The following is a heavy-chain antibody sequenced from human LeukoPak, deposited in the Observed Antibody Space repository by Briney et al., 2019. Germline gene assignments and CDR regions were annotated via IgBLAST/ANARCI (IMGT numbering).Heavy chain of an antibody. D-gene: IGHD6-6*01. J-gene: IGHJ4*02. CDR2: ISSSSTYI. CDR1: GFIFDDYG. Sequence: PGGSLRLSCAASGFIFDDYGMSWVRQAPGKGLEWVSSISSSSTYIYYADSVRGRFTISRDNAKKSLYLQMNSLRAEDTAVYYCAGGSSSDFDYWGQGTLVTVSS. CDR3: AGGSSSDFDY. V-gene: IGHV3-21*01.